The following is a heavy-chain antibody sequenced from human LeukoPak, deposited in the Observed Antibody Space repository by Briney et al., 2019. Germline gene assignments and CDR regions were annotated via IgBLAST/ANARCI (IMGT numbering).Heavy chain of an antibody. CDR2: IYSGGST. V-gene: IGHV3-53*05. Sequence: GGSLRLSCAASGFTVSSNYMSWVRQAPGKGLEWVSVIYSGGSTYYADSVKGRFTISRDNSKNTLYLQMNSLRAEDTAVYYCARGGIAVAGEAFDIWGQGTMVTVSS. D-gene: IGHD6-19*01. CDR3: ARGGIAVAGEAFDI. J-gene: IGHJ3*02. CDR1: GFTVSSNY.